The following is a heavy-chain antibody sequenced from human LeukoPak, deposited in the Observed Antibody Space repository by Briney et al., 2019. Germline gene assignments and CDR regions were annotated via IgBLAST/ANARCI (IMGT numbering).Heavy chain of an antibody. V-gene: IGHV3-48*02. CDR1: GLTFSSYS. Sequence: PGGSLRLSCAASGLTFSSYSMNWVRRAPGKGLEWISYITYTSGTLYYAASVKGRFTISRDNAKNSLYLQMSSLRDEDTAVYYCARDLEVPGGNRLFDYWGQGTLVTVSS. J-gene: IGHJ4*02. CDR2: ITYTSGTL. CDR3: ARDLEVPGGNRLFDY. D-gene: IGHD4-23*01.